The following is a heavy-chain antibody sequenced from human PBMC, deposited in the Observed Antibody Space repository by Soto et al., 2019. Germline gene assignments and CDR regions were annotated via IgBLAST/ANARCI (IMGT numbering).Heavy chain of an antibody. D-gene: IGHD2-2*01. CDR1: VGSMTSYY. Sequence: SETLSLTCTFSVGSMTSYYWTCIRQPAGKGLEWIGRVYSSGGTHYNPSLKSRVTISLDTSKNQFSLRLLSVTDADTAVYFCARGQRLYDWFEPLGQGTLDTVSS. CDR2: VYSSGGT. V-gene: IGHV4-4*07. CDR3: ARGQRLYDWFEP. J-gene: IGHJ5*02.